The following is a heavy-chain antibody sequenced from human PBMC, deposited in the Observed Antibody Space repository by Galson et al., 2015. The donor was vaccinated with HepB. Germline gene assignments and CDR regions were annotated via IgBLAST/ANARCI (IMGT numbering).Heavy chain of an antibody. CDR3: ARGAGTTGSPYYYGMDV. CDR1: GYTFTSYD. V-gene: IGHV1-8*01. Sequence: SVKVSCKASGYTFTSYDIDWVRQATGQGLEWMGWMNPNSGNTGYAQKFQGRVTMTRNTSISTAYMELSSLRSEDTAVYYCARGAGTTGSPYYYGMDVWGQGTTVTVSS. CDR2: MNPNSGNT. D-gene: IGHD1-1*01. J-gene: IGHJ6*02.